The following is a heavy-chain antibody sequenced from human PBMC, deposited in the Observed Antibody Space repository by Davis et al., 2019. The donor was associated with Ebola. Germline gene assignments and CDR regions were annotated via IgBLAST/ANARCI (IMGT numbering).Heavy chain of an antibody. CDR1: GFTFSSYG. J-gene: IGHJ6*02. Sequence: GESLKISCAASGFTFSSYGMHWVRQAPGKGLEWVAVISYDGSNKYYADSVKGRFTISRDNSKNTLYLQMNSLRAEDTAVYYCAREGWSPYYYGMDVWGQGTTVTVSS. CDR3: AREGWSPYYYGMDV. D-gene: IGHD6-19*01. CDR2: ISYDGSNK. V-gene: IGHV3-30*03.